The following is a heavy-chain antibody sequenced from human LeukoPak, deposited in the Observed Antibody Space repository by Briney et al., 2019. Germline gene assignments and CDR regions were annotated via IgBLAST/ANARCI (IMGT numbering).Heavy chain of an antibody. J-gene: IGHJ6*04. CDR2: IFPSGGEI. D-gene: IGHD3-10*02. V-gene: IGHV3-23*01. CDR1: GFTFSTFA. CDR3: AELGITMIGGV. Sequence: GGSLRLSCEASGFTFSTFAMIWVRQPPGKGLEWVSSIFPSGGEIHYADSVRGRFTISRDNAKNSLYLQMNSLRAEDTAVYYCAELGITMIGGVWGKGTTVTISS.